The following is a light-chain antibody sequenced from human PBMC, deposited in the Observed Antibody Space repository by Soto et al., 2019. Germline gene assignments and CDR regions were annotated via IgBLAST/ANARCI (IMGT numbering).Light chain of an antibody. CDR3: QHSYDTPLT. CDR2: AAS. CDR1: QSISNY. V-gene: IGKV1-39*01. J-gene: IGKJ4*01. Sequence: DIQMTQSPSSLSASVGDRVTITCRASQSISNYLNWYQHKPGKAPKLLIYAASSLQSGVPSRFSGSGSGTDFTLTISSLQPEDFATYYCQHSYDTPLTFGGGTKVDIK.